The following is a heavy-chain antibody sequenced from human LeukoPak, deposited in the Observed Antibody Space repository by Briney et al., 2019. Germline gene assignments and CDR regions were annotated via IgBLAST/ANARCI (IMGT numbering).Heavy chain of an antibody. V-gene: IGHV1-2*02. J-gene: IGHJ4*02. CDR1: GYTFTGYY. CDR2: INPNSGGT. D-gene: IGHD1-26*01. CDR3: ARGSGTYDFDY. Sequence: ASVKVSCKASGYTFTGYYMHWVRRAPRQGLEWMGWINPNSGGTNYAQKFQGRITMTRDTSISTAYMELSRLRSDDTAVYYCARGSGTYDFDYWGQGILVTVSS.